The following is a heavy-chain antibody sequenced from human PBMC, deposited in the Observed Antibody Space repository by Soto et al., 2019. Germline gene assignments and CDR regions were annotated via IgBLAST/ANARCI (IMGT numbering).Heavy chain of an antibody. Sequence: ASVKVSCKASGYTFTGYYMHWVRQAPGQGLEWMGWINPNSGDTKYAQKFQGRVTMTRDTSTRTAYMEVSRLTSDDTAVYYCARSLSTIGGRRGSWGQGTLVTVCS. CDR3: ARSLSTIGGRRGS. V-gene: IGHV1-2*02. CDR2: INPNSGDT. D-gene: IGHD5-12*01. CDR1: GYTFTGYY. J-gene: IGHJ5*02.